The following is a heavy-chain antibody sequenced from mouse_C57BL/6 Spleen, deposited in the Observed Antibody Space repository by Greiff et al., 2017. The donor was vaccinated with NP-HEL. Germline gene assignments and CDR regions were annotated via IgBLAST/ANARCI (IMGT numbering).Heavy chain of an antibody. V-gene: IGHV1-15*01. Sequence: VPLQQSGAELVRPGASVTLSCKASGYTFTDYEMHWVKQTPVHGLEWIGAIDPETGGTASNQKFKGKAILTADKSSSTAYMELRSLTSEDSAVYYGTRPYEYDAYFDVWGTGTTVTVSS. CDR3: TRPYEYDAYFDV. CDR1: GYTFTDYE. D-gene: IGHD2-4*01. J-gene: IGHJ1*03. CDR2: IDPETGGT.